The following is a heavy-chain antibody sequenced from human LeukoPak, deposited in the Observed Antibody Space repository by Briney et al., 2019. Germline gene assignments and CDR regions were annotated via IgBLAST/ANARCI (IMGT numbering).Heavy chain of an antibody. CDR2: IYTSGST. Sequence: PSETLSPTCTVSGGSISNYYWSWIRQPPGKGLEWIGYIYTSGSTNYNLSLKSRVTISVDTSKNQFSLKLSSVTAADTAVYYCARPAGYCSSTSCYYDWYFDLWGRGTLVTVSS. CDR3: ARPAGYCSSTSCYYDWYFDL. CDR1: GGSISNYY. D-gene: IGHD2-2*01. J-gene: IGHJ2*01. V-gene: IGHV4-4*09.